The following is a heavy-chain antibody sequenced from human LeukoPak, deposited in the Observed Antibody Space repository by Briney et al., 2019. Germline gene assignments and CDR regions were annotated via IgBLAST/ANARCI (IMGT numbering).Heavy chain of an antibody. CDR1: GYSFTSYW. CDR2: IYPGDSDT. J-gene: IGHJ4*02. CDR3: ARKGRPGTIAVGLDY. V-gene: IGHV5-51*01. D-gene: IGHD6-19*01. Sequence: GESLKISCKGSGYSFTSYWIGWVRQMPGKGLEWMGIIYPGDSDTRYSPSFQGQVTISADKSISTAYLQWGSLKASDTAMYYCARKGRPGTIAVGLDYWGQGTLVTVSS.